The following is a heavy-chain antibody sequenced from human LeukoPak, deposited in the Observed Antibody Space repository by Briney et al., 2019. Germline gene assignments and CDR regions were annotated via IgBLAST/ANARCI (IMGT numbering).Heavy chain of an antibody. CDR1: GGSISSGGYC. Sequence: SETLSLTCAVSGGSISSGGYCWSWIRQPPGKGLEWIAYIYYTGSAYYNPSLKSRVTISVDTSRNQFSLKLSSVTAADTAVYYCATIPWFGELGGDNWFDPWGQGTLVTVSS. V-gene: IGHV4-30-4*07. J-gene: IGHJ5*02. CDR2: IYYTGSA. D-gene: IGHD3-10*01. CDR3: ATIPWFGELGGDNWFDP.